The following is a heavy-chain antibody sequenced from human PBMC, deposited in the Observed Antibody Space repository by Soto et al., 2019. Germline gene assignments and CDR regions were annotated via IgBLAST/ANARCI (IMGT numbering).Heavy chain of an antibody. Sequence: GVSLRLSCAASGFTFSSYWMSWVRQAPGKGLEWVANIKQDGSEKYYVDSVKGRFTISRDNAKNSLYLQMNSLRAEDTAVYYCARDKGTFAVWETRDDSYYFDYWGQGTLVTVSS. CDR2: IKQDGSEK. CDR3: ARDKGTFAVWETRDDSYYFDY. J-gene: IGHJ4*02. D-gene: IGHD3-3*01. CDR1: GFTFSSYW. V-gene: IGHV3-7*01.